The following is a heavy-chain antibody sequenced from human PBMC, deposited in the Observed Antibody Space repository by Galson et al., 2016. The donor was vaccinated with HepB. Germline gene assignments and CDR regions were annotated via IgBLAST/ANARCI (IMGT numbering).Heavy chain of an antibody. Sequence: SLRLSCAASGFPFSSYGMHWVRQAPGKGLECVAVVWWDGTRDNYADSVKGRFTISRDNSKNTLYLQMNSLRGEDTAFYFCARDRGGTADYFGMDVWGQGTTVIVSS. D-gene: IGHD1-1*01. CDR2: VWWDGTRD. CDR3: ARDRGGTADYFGMDV. CDR1: GFPFSSYG. J-gene: IGHJ6*02. V-gene: IGHV3-33*01.